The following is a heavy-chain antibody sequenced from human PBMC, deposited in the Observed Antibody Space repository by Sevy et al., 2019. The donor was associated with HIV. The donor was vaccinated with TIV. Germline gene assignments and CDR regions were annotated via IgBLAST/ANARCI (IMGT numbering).Heavy chain of an antibody. V-gene: IGHV4-61*01. Sequence: SVTLSLTWTVSGGSVSSGSYFWSWIRQPPGKGLEWIGYIHYSGSTNYNPSLKSRVTISVDTSKNQFSLNLSSVTAADTAVYYCARDSGTYPYYFDYWGQGTLVTVSS. D-gene: IGHD1-26*01. CDR2: IHYSGST. CDR1: GGSVSSGSYF. J-gene: IGHJ4*02. CDR3: ARDSGTYPYYFDY.